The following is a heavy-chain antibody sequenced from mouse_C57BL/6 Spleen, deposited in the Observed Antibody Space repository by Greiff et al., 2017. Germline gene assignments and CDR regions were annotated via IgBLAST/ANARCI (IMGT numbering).Heavy chain of an antibody. CDR3: ARRETAQAHYYAMDY. D-gene: IGHD3-2*02. CDR1: GYAFSSSW. Sequence: VQLQQSGPELVKPGASVKISCKASGYAFSSSWMNWVKQRPGKGLEWLGRIYPGDGATNYTGKFKGKATLTADKSSSTAYMQLSSLTSEDSAVYFCARRETAQAHYYAMDYWGQGTSVTVSA. V-gene: IGHV1-82*01. CDR2: IYPGDGAT. J-gene: IGHJ4*01.